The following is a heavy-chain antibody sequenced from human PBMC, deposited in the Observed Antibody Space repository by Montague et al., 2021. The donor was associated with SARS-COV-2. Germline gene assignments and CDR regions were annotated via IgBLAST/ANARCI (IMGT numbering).Heavy chain of an antibody. CDR2: INHSGST. J-gene: IGHJ5*02. CDR1: GGSFSNYY. V-gene: IGHV4-34*01. Sequence: SETLSLTCAVYGGSFSNYYWSWIRQPPGKGLEWIGEINHSGSTNYNPSLKSRVTISVDTSKNQFSLKLSSVTAADTAAYYCARGGTVTTFLAPKRTRSCNWFDPWGQGTLVTVSS. CDR3: ARGGTVTTFLAPKRTRSCNWFDP. D-gene: IGHD4-17*01.